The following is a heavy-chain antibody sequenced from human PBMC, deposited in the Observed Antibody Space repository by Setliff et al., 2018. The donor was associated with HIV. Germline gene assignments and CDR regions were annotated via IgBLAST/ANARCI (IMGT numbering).Heavy chain of an antibody. J-gene: IGHJ3*02. V-gene: IGHV1-18*01. D-gene: IGHD2-2*01. CDR2: ISAHNGHT. CDR1: GYTFTSYD. Sequence: GASVKVSCKASGYTFTSYDINWVRQATGQGLEWMGWISAHNGHTDYAQKFQDRVTMSTDTSTTTAFMELRSLISDDTAVYYCARGVPADAYAFDIWGQGTLVTVSS. CDR3: ARGVPADAYAFDI.